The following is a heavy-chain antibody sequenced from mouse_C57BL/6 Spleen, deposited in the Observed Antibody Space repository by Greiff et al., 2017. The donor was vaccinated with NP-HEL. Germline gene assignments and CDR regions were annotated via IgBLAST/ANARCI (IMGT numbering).Heavy chain of an antibody. CDR3: ARSLLRPVGGLAY. V-gene: IGHV1-80*01. J-gene: IGHJ3*01. CDR1: GYAFSSYW. D-gene: IGHD1-2*01. CDR2: IYPGDGDT. Sequence: VQLQQSGAELVKPGASVKISCKASGYAFSSYWMNWVKQRPGKGLEWIGQIYPGDGDTNYNGKFKGKATLTADKSSSTAYMQLSSLTSEDSAVYFCARSLLRPVGGLAYWGQGTLVTVSA.